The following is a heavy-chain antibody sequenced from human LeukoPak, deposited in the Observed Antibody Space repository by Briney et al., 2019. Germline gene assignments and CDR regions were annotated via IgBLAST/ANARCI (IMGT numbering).Heavy chain of an antibody. Sequence: ASVKVSCKASGYTFTRYYMHWMRQAPGQGLEWMGIINSSGGSTSYAQKFQGRVTMTRDTSRSTVYMELSSLRSEDTAVCYCARDSRNEDGYNFDYWGQGTLVTVSS. V-gene: IGHV1-46*01. CDR2: INSSGGST. CDR3: ARDSRNEDGYNFDY. CDR1: GYTFTRYY. J-gene: IGHJ4*02. D-gene: IGHD5-24*01.